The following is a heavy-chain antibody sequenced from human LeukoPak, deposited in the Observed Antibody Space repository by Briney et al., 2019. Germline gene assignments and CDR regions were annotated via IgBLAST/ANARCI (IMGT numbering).Heavy chain of an antibody. D-gene: IGHD3-22*01. V-gene: IGHV3-23*01. J-gene: IGHJ3*02. Sequence: PGGSLRLSCAASGFTFSSYAMSWVRQAPGKGLEWVSAISGSGGSTYYADSVKGRFTISRDNSKNTLYLQMNNLRAEDTAVYYCAKDSSGYPGGDAFEIWGQGTMVTVSS. CDR2: ISGSGGST. CDR3: AKDSSGYPGGDAFEI. CDR1: GFTFSSYA.